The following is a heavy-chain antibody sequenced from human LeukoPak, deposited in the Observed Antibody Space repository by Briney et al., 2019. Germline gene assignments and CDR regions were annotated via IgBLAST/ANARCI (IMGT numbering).Heavy chain of an antibody. J-gene: IGHJ4*02. CDR3: ASGPTVTTDY. CDR1: GGSKNGHY. CDR2: VFYGGGT. V-gene: IGHV4-59*11. D-gene: IGHD4-17*01. Sequence: SETLSLTCTVSGGSKNGHYWHWIRQPPGKGLEWIGYVFYGGGTNYNPSLKSRVAISIDTSKEQFSLKLSSVTAADTAVYYCASGPTVTTDYWGQGILVTVSS.